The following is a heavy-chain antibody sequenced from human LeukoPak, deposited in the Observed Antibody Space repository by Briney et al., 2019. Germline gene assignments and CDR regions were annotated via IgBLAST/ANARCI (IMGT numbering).Heavy chain of an antibody. J-gene: IGHJ3*02. CDR3: AKGRYYYDSSDAFDN. Sequence: GGSLRLSCAAAGFTFSSYAMSWVRQAPGKGLEWVSAISGSGGSTYYADSVKGRFTISRDNSKNTLFLQMNSLRAEDTAVYYCAKGRYYYDSSDAFDNWGQGTMVTVSS. V-gene: IGHV3-23*01. CDR2: ISGSGGST. CDR1: GFTFSSYA. D-gene: IGHD3-22*01.